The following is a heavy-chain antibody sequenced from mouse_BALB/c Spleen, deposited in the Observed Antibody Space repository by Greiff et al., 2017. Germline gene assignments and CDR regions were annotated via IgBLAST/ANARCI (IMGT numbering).Heavy chain of an antibody. Sequence: EVMLVESGGGLVQPGGSLRLSCATSGFTFTDYYMSWVRQPPGKALEWLGFNRNKANGYTTEYSASVKGRFTISRDNSQSILYLQMNTLRAEDSATYYCARRGYGAMDYWGQGTSVTVSS. CDR3: ARRGYGAMDY. D-gene: IGHD2-14*01. V-gene: IGHV7-3*02. CDR2: NRNKANGYTT. CDR1: GFTFTDYY. J-gene: IGHJ4*01.